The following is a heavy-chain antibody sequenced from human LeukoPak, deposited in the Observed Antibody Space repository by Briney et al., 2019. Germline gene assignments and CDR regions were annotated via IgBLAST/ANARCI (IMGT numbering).Heavy chain of an antibody. CDR1: GYTFTSYD. Sequence: GASVKVSCKASGYTFTSYDINWVRQATGQGLEWMGWMNPNSGNTGYAQKFQGRVTMTRNTSISTACMELSSLRSDDTAVYFCARKYLYGSGKPHFDHWGQGTLVTVSS. V-gene: IGHV1-8*01. D-gene: IGHD3-10*01. J-gene: IGHJ4*02. CDR3: ARKYLYGSGKPHFDH. CDR2: MNPNSGNT.